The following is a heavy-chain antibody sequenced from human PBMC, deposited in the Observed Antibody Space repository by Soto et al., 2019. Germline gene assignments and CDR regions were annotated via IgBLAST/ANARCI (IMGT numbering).Heavy chain of an antibody. J-gene: IGHJ3*02. Sequence: PGGSLRLSCAASGFTFSSYSMNWVRQAPGKGLEWVSSISSSSSYIYYADSVKGRFTISRDNAKNSLYLQMNSLRAEDTAVYYCARGFSKRASHAFDIWGQGTMVTVSS. CDR3: ARGFSKRASHAFDI. CDR2: ISSSSSYI. D-gene: IGHD4-4*01. V-gene: IGHV3-21*01. CDR1: GFTFSSYS.